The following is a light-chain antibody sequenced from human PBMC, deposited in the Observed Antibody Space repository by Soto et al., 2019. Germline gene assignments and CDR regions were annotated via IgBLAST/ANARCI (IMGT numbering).Light chain of an antibody. J-gene: IGLJ2*01. Sequence: QAVLTQPRSVSGAPGQRVTICCTGCSSKIGAGSDVHWYQQLPGTAPKLLIYGNSNRPSGVPDRFSGSKSGTSASLAITGLQAEDEADYYCQSYDSILSGSVFGGGTKVTVL. CDR1: SSKIGAGSD. V-gene: IGLV1-40*01. CDR2: GNS. CDR3: QSYDSILSGSV.